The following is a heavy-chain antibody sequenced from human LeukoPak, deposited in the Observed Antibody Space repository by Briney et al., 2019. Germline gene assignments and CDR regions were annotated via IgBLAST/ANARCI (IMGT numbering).Heavy chain of an antibody. Sequence: PSETLSPTCAVYGGSFSGYYWSWIRQPPGKGLEWIGEINHSGSTNYNPSLKSRVTISVDTSKNQFSLKLSSVTAADTAVYYCATSGGSSQLDVWGKGTTVTVSS. V-gene: IGHV4-34*01. J-gene: IGHJ6*04. CDR3: ATSGGSSQLDV. CDR2: INHSGST. D-gene: IGHD2-15*01. CDR1: GGSFSGYY.